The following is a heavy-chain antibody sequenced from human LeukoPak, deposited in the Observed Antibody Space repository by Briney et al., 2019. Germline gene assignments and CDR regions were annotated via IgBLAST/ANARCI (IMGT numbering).Heavy chain of an antibody. CDR2: ISGSGGST. Sequence: SGGSLRLSRAASGFTFSSYAMSWVRQAPGKGLEWVSAISGSGGSTYYADSVKGRFTISRDNSKNTLYLQMNILRAEDTAVYYCAKGDVDIVATIDSYYFDYWGQGTLVTVSS. CDR3: AKGDVDIVATIDSYYFDY. J-gene: IGHJ4*02. D-gene: IGHD5-12*01. V-gene: IGHV3-23*01. CDR1: GFTFSSYA.